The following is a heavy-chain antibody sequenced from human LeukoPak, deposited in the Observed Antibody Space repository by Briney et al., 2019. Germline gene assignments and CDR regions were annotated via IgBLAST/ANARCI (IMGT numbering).Heavy chain of an antibody. Sequence: PGGSLRLSCTVSGFTVSSNSMSWVRQAPGKGLEWVSAISGSGGSTYYADSVKGRFTISRDNSKNTLYLQMNSLRAEDTAVYYCAKKGYSGSFVHYYYYYMDVWGKGTTVTISS. CDR2: ISGSGGST. CDR3: AKKGYSGSFVHYYYYYMDV. V-gene: IGHV3-23*01. J-gene: IGHJ6*03. D-gene: IGHD1-26*01. CDR1: GFTVSSNS.